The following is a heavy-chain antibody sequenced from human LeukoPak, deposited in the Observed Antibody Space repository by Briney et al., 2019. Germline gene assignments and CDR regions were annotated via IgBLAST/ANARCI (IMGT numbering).Heavy chain of an antibody. CDR1: GGSFSGYY. CDR2: INHSGST. CDR3: ARGGVGYSYGYDY. V-gene: IGHV4-34*01. Sequence: SETLSLTCAVYGGSFSGYYWSWIRQPPGKGLEWIGEINHSGSTNYNPSLKSRVTISVDTSKNQFSLKLSSVTAADTAVYYCARGGVGYSYGYDYWGQGTLVTVSS. D-gene: IGHD5-18*01. J-gene: IGHJ4*02.